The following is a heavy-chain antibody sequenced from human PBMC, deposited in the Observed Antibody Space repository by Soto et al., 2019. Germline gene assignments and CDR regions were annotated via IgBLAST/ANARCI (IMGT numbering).Heavy chain of an antibody. Sequence: QVHLVQSGAEVKKPGASVKVSCKGSGYGFTTYGITWVRQAPGQGLAWMAWISAHNGNTNYAQKLQGRVTVTRDTYTSTAYMEMRRLRSDDTAVYYCARGRYGDYWGQGALVTVSS. CDR1: GYGFTTYG. D-gene: IGHD1-1*01. CDR2: ISAHNGNT. CDR3: ARGRYGDY. J-gene: IGHJ4*02. V-gene: IGHV1-18*01.